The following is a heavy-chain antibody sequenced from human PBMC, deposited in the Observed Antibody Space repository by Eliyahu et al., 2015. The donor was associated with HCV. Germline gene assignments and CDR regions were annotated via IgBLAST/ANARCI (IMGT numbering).Heavy chain of an antibody. J-gene: IGHJ6*02. Sequence: QVQLQQWGAGLLKPSETLSLTCVVYGXSFSGYYWSWIRQPPGKGLEWIGEINHRGSTNYNPSLKSRVTXSVDTSKHQFSLKLSSVTAADTAVYYCASSLTIFGVVKYYYGMDVWGQGPRSPSP. V-gene: IGHV4-34*01. D-gene: IGHD3-3*01. CDR2: INHRGST. CDR1: GXSFSGYY. CDR3: ASSLTIFGVVKYYYGMDV.